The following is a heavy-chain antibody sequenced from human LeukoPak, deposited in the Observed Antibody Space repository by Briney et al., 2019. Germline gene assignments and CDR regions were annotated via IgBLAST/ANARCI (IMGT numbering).Heavy chain of an antibody. J-gene: IGHJ4*02. CDR2: INAGNGNT. CDR3: ARAGYSGYEPFDY. V-gene: IGHV1-3*01. CDR1: GYTFTTYA. Sequence: ASVKVSCKPSGYTFTTYARHWVRQAPGQRLEWMGWINAGNGNTKYSQRFQGRVAITRDTSATTAYMELSSLRSEDTAVYYCARAGYSGYEPFDYWGQGTLVTVSS. D-gene: IGHD5-12*01.